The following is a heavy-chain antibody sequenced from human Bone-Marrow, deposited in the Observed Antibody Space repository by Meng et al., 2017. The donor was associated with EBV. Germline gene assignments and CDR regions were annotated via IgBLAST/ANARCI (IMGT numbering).Heavy chain of an antibody. D-gene: IGHD3-10*01. CDR1: GFSLSTSGLG. V-gene: IGHV2-5*02. Sequence: QLTVVESARPLVEPTQTLTLTCTFSGFSLSTSGLGVGWIRQPPGKALEWLAVIYWDDNKRYSPSLRRRLTITKDTSRNQVVLTLTNMDPVDTATYFCARLYGSGTYYLDYWGQGTLVTVSS. CDR3: ARLYGSGTYYLDY. J-gene: IGHJ4*02. CDR2: IYWDDNK.